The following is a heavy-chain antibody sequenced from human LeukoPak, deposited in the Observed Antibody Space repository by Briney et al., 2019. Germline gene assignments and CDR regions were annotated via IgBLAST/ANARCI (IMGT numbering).Heavy chain of an antibody. CDR1: GDSINSLDL. Sequence: SGTLSLTCTVSGDSINSLDLWSWVRQPPGRGLEWIGEMYLSGTTHSNPSVKSRVTISIDKSKNQFFLNLSSVTAADTAVYYCAGLVGRYSSGLYYYYFDYWGQGTLVTVSS. V-gene: IGHV4-4*02. D-gene: IGHD3-22*01. CDR3: AGLVGRYSSGLYYYYFDY. CDR2: MYLSGTT. J-gene: IGHJ4*02.